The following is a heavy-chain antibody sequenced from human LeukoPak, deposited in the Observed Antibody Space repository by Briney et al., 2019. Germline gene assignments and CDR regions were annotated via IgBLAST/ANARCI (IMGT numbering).Heavy chain of an antibody. CDR3: AKDPYSSSWYNWFDP. D-gene: IGHD6-13*01. J-gene: IGHJ5*02. CDR2: IRYDGSNK. V-gene: IGHV3-30*02. CDR1: GFTFSSYG. Sequence: GGSLRLSCAASGFTFSSYGMHWVRQAPGKGLERVAFIRYDGSNKYYADSVKGRFTISRDNSKNTLYLQMNSLRTEDTAVYYCAKDPYSSSWYNWFDPWGQGTLVTVSS.